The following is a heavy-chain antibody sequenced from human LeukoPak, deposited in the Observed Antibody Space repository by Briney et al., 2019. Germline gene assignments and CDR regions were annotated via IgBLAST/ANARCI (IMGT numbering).Heavy chain of an antibody. CDR3: VTRVKSTGDY. V-gene: IGHV3-15*01. CDR1: GFTFSNVW. D-gene: IGHD1-1*01. CDR2: IKTKTDGGTT. Sequence: PGGSLRLSCEASGFTFSNVWMNWVRQAPGKGLEWIGRIKTKTDGGTTEYAAPVKGRFTISRDDSKNMVYLQMNSLKTEDTALYYCVTRVKSTGDYWGQGTLVTVSS. J-gene: IGHJ4*02.